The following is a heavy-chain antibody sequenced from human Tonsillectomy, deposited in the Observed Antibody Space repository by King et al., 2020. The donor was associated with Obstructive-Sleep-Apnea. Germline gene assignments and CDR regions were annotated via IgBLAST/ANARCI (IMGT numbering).Heavy chain of an antibody. CDR2: IKTGTDGGTS. CDR3: ARGAVAAYFDY. D-gene: IGHD2-15*01. Sequence: VQLVESGGGLVKPGGSLRLSCAASGFTFNNAWMSWVRQAPGKGLEWVGRIKTGTDGGTSDYAAPVKGRFTISIDESENTLYLQMNSLKTEDTAVYYCARGAVAAYFDYWGQGTLVTVAS. CDR1: GFTFNNAW. V-gene: IGHV3-15*01. J-gene: IGHJ4*02.